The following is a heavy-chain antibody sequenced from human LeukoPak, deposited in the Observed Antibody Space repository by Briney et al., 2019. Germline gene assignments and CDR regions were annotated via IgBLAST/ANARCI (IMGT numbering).Heavy chain of an antibody. CDR1: GFTFNIFA. V-gene: IGHV3-30-3*01. CDR2: ISYDGDKQ. Sequence: PGRSLRLSCAATGFTFNIFAMHWVRQAPGKGLEWLGLISYDGDKQIYPASVKGRFSFSRDNSKNTLYLQMNSLRAEDTAIYYCAKDSPMSYALGGAYYFYYWGQGTLLTVSS. J-gene: IGHJ4*02. D-gene: IGHD3-16*01. CDR3: AKDSPMSYALGGAYYFYY.